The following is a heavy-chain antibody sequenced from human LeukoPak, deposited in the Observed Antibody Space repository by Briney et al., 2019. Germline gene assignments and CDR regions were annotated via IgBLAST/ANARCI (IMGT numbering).Heavy chain of an antibody. D-gene: IGHD2-15*01. CDR1: GDSISSGGYY. CDR2: IYYSGST. Sequence: SETLSLTCTVSGDSISSGGYYWSWIRQHPGKGLEWIGYIYYSGSTYYSPSLKSRVTISVDTSKNQFSLKLSSVTAADTAVYYCARQDGYCSGGSCYSGAFDIWGQGTMVTVSS. CDR3: ARQDGYCSGGSCYSGAFDI. J-gene: IGHJ3*02. V-gene: IGHV4-31*03.